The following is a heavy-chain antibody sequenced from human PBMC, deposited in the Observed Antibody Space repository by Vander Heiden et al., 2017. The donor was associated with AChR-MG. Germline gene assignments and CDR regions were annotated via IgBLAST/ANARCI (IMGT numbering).Heavy chain of an antibody. Sequence: QVQLQQWGAGVLKPSETLSLTSAVSGWSFSGYCWSRSRQPPGKGLEWIGEINHSGSTNYNPSLKSRVTISVDTSKNQFSRKLSSVTAADTAVYYCARGSTYSSSWYRRFDPWGQGTLVTVSS. V-gene: IGHV4-34*01. CDR3: ARGSTYSSSWYRRFDP. D-gene: IGHD6-13*01. CDR2: INHSGST. CDR1: GWSFSGYC. J-gene: IGHJ5*02.